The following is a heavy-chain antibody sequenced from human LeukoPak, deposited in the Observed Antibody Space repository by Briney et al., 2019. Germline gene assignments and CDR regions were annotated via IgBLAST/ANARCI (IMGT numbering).Heavy chain of an antibody. J-gene: IGHJ4*02. D-gene: IGHD3-3*01. CDR1: GYTFSFHD. V-gene: IGHV1-8*03. Sequence: ASVKVSCKASGYTFSFHDINWVRQATGQGLEWMGWMNPNSGNTGYAQKFQGRVTITSDTSIGTAYMELSGLRSDDTAVYYCARGRSGRRFLADYWGQGTLVTVSS. CDR3: ARGRSGRRFLADY. CDR2: MNPNSGNT.